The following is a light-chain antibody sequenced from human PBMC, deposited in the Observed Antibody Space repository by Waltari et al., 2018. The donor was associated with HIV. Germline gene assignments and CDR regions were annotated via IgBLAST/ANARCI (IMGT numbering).Light chain of an antibody. CDR2: QTS. CDR3: AAWDDSLSAIL. J-gene: IGLJ2*01. Sequence: QSALTQPPSASGTPGQRVTISCSGGGPNIGTNNVFWYQQLPGRAPKLLIYQTSHRPSGVPGRFPGSKSGTSASLAISGLRSEDEGDYSCAAWDDSLSAILFGGGTKVTVL. V-gene: IGLV1-47*01. CDR1: GPNIGTNN.